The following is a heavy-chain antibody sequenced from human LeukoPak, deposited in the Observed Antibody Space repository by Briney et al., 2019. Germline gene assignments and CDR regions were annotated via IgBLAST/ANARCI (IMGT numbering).Heavy chain of an antibody. D-gene: IGHD3-22*01. J-gene: IGHJ4*02. V-gene: IGHV5-51*01. Sequence: PGESLKISCKGSGYRFASYWIGWVRQMPGKGLEWMGVIYPGDSDTRYSPSFQGQVTISADKSISTAYLQWSSLKASDTAMYYCARRYYYDSSGYYYDYWGQGTLFTVSS. CDR1: GYRFASYW. CDR3: ARRYYYDSSGYYYDY. CDR2: IYPGDSDT.